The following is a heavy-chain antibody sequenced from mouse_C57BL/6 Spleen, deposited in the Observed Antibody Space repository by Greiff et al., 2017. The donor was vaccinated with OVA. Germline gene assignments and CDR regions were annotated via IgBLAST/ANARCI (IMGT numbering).Heavy chain of an antibody. J-gene: IGHJ2*01. CDR2: INPNNGGT. Sequence: VQLKESGPELVKPGASVKMSCKASGYTFTDYNMHWVKQSHGKSLEWIGYINPNNGGTSYNQKFKGKATLTVNQSSSTAYMELRSLTSEDSAVYYCAGGWDYFDYWGQGTTLTVSS. D-gene: IGHD3-3*01. CDR1: GYTFTDYN. V-gene: IGHV1-22*01. CDR3: AGGWDYFDY.